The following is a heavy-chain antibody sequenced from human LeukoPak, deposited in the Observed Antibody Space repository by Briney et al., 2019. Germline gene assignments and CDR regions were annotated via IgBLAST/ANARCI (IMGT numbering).Heavy chain of an antibody. CDR1: GFTLDEYA. Sequence: LRLFCAPSGFTLDEYAMLWARQAPGRGVEWVSGFSWNSGSLGYADSVKVRFTIYRDNDKNTVYLQMNSLRDEDTAVYYCVRDQTVFTILDYWGQGTLVTVSS. CDR2: FSWNSGSL. J-gene: IGHJ4*02. CDR3: VRDQTVFTILDY. V-gene: IGHV3-9*01. D-gene: IGHD4-17*01.